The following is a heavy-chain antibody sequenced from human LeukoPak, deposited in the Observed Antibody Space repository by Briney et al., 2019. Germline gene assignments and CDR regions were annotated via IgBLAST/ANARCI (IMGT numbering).Heavy chain of an antibody. J-gene: IGHJ4*02. CDR2: MNPDSGDT. CDR1: GYTFTSYE. CDR3: ARGLGSYDSSELTWPMISL. Sequence: ASVKVSCKASGYTFTSYEINWVRQATGHGLEWMGWMNPDSGDTAYAQKFQGRITMTRSTSITTAYMELSSLRSEDTAVYYCARGLGSYDSSELTWPMISLWGQGTQVTVSS. V-gene: IGHV1-8*01. D-gene: IGHD3-22*01.